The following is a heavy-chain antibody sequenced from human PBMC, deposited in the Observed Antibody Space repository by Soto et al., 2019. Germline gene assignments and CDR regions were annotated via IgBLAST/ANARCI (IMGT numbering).Heavy chain of an antibody. J-gene: IGHJ4*02. V-gene: IGHV4-39*01. CDR3: ASHELRYFDWLLIFDY. CDR2: IYYSGST. CDR1: GGSISSSSYY. Sequence: QLQLQESGPGLVKPSETLSLTCTVSGGSISSSSYYWGWIRQPPGKGLEWIGSIYYSGSTYYNPSLKSRVTISVDTSKNQFSLKLSSVTAADTAVYYCASHELRYFDWLLIFDYWGQGTLVTVSS. D-gene: IGHD3-9*01.